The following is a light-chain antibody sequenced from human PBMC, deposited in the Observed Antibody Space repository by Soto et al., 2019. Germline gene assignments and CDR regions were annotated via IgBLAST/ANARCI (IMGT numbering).Light chain of an antibody. J-gene: IGKJ3*01. Sequence: DIQMTQSPCSLSASVGDRVTITCRASQGISNYLAWYQQKRGKVPKLLIYAASTLQSGVPSRFSGSGSGTDFTITISSLQAEDVETYYGQQYNSAPFTFRPATKVDIK. CDR2: AAS. V-gene: IGKV1-27*01. CDR1: QGISNY. CDR3: QQYNSAPFT.